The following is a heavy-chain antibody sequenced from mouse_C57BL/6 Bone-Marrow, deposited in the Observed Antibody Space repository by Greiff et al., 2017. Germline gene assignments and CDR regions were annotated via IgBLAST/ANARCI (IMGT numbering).Heavy chain of an antibody. V-gene: IGHV1-85*01. CDR1: GYTFTSSD. Sequence: QVQLKESGPELVKPGASVKLSCKASGYTFTSSDINWVKQRPGPGLEWIGWIYPRDGSTKYNEKFKGKATLTVDTSSSTAYMELHSLTSEDSAVYFCARDYPYAMDYWGQGTSVTVSS. J-gene: IGHJ4*01. D-gene: IGHD2-4*01. CDR2: IYPRDGST. CDR3: ARDYPYAMDY.